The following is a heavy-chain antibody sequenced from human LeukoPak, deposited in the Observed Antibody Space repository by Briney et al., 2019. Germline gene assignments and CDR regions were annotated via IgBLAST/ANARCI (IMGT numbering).Heavy chain of an antibody. Sequence: GGSLRLSCAASGFTFSSYWMSWVRQAPGKGLEWVANIKQDGSEKYYVDSVKGRFTISRDNAKNSLYLQMNSLRAEDTAVYYCARGLAYYDSSGYSFGYSCDYWGQGTLVTVSS. CDR2: IKQDGSEK. D-gene: IGHD3-22*01. CDR3: ARGLAYYDSSGYSFGYSCDY. V-gene: IGHV3-7*01. J-gene: IGHJ4*02. CDR1: GFTFSSYW.